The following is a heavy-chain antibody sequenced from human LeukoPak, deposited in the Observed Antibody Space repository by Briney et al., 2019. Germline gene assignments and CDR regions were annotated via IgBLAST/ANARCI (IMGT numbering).Heavy chain of an antibody. V-gene: IGHV1-24*01. CDR3: ATGLTMFRDRPVKGPGH. D-gene: IGHD3-10*01. CDR2: FDPEDGET. CDR1: AYTLTGLS. J-gene: IGHJ4*02. Sequence: ASVKVSCKVSAYTLTGLSMHWVRQAPGKGLEWMGGFDPEDGETVYAQKLQGRITMTEDTSTDTAYMELSSLRSEDTAVYYCATGLTMFRDRPVKGPGHWGQGSLVTVSS.